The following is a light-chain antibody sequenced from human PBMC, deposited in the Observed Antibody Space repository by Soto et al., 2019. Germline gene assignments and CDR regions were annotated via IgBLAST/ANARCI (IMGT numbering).Light chain of an antibody. Sequence: QSVLTQPASVSGSPGQSITISCTGSSSDVGSYKYVSWYQQHPGKAPKVMIYDVSNRPSGVSSRFSGSKSGNTDSLTISGLQAEDEADYYCCSYTTTSSYVFGSGTKVTVL. V-gene: IGLV2-14*03. CDR3: CSYTTTSSYV. CDR2: DVS. J-gene: IGLJ1*01. CDR1: SSDVGSYKY.